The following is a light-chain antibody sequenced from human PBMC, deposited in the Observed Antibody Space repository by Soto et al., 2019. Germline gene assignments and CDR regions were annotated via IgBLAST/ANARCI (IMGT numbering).Light chain of an antibody. CDR2: LNSDGSH. Sequence: QLVLTQSPSASASLGASVRLTCTLSSGHSSYAIAWHQQQTDKGPRYLMKLNSDGSHSKGDGIPDRFSGSNSGAERYLTISSLQSEDEGDYYCQTWTTGLLVFGGGTKVTVL. J-gene: IGLJ2*01. CDR1: SGHSSYA. CDR3: QTWTTGLLV. V-gene: IGLV4-69*01.